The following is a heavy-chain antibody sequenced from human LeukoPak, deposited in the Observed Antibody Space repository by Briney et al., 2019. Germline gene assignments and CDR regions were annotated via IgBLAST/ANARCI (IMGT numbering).Heavy chain of an antibody. CDR1: GGSFSGYY. Sequence: SETLSLTCAVYGGSFSGYYWSWIRQPPGKGLEWIGYIYYSGSTYYNPSLKSRVTISVDTSKNQFPLKLSSVTAADTAVYYCARVIGFWSGSSLFDYWGQGTLVTVSS. V-gene: IGHV4-30-4*08. J-gene: IGHJ4*02. CDR2: IYYSGST. CDR3: ARVIGFWSGSSLFDY. D-gene: IGHD3-3*01.